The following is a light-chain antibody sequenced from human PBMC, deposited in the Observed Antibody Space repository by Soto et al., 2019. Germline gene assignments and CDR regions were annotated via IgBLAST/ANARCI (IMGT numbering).Light chain of an antibody. CDR2: WAS. Sequence: DIVMTQSPDALAVSLGERATINCKSSQSVLYSSNNKNYLAWYQQKPGQPPKLLIYWASTRESGVPDRFSGSGSETAFTLTIRSLQAEDVGVYCYQQYYTTLALTFGGGAKVEIK. V-gene: IGKV4-1*01. CDR3: QQYYTTLALT. CDR1: QSVLYSSNNKNY. J-gene: IGKJ4*01.